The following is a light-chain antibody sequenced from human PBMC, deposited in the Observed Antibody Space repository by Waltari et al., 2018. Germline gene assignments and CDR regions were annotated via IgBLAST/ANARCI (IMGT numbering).Light chain of an antibody. Sequence: QSTLTQPASVSGSPGPSITLSCTGTSSDIGRYNSVPWSQHHPGKAPNLMIFDFNNRPSGVSDRFSGSKSGNTASLTISGLQAEDEADYYCSSYTTTSTLLVVFGGGTKLTVL. CDR2: DFN. J-gene: IGLJ2*01. CDR3: SSYTTTSTLLVV. CDR1: SSDIGRYNS. V-gene: IGLV2-14*03.